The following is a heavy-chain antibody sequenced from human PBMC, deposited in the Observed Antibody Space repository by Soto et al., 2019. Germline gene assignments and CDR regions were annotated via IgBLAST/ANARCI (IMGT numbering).Heavy chain of an antibody. CDR2: IYPDDSET. CDR1: EYSCSNYW. V-gene: IGHV5-51*01. J-gene: IGHJ6*02. Sequence: ESMKISCKGAEYSCSNYWIPWVRQMPGKGLEWMGIIYPDDSETRYSPSFQGQVTISADKSISTAFLQWSSLNASDTAGFFCARQSSPAYDHYGMDVWGQGPTVTVSS. D-gene: IGHD6-13*01. CDR3: ARQSSPAYDHYGMDV.